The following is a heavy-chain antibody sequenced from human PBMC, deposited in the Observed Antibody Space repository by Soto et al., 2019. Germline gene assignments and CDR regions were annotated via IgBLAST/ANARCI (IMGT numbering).Heavy chain of an antibody. D-gene: IGHD2-2*01. CDR3: ARALREHCSSTSCDYFDY. J-gene: IGHJ4*02. CDR1: GFTVSSNY. CDR2: IYSGGST. Sequence: GGSLRLSCAASGFTVSSNYMSWVRQAPGKGLEWVSVIYSGGSTYYADSVKGRFTISRDNSKNTLYLQMNSLRAEDTAVYYCARALREHCSSTSCDYFDYWGQGTLVTVSS. V-gene: IGHV3-53*01.